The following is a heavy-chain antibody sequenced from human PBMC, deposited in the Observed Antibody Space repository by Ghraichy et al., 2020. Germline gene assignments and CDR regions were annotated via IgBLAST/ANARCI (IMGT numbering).Heavy chain of an antibody. D-gene: IGHD3-22*01. CDR2: IYHSGST. Sequence: SETLSLTCAVSGGSISSSNWWSWVRQPPGKGLEWIGEIYHSGSTNYNPSLKSRVTISVDKSKNQFSLKLSSVTAADTAVYYCAREPYYYDSSGYPLRVFDYWGQGTLVTVSS. CDR3: AREPYYYDSSGYPLRVFDY. V-gene: IGHV4-4*02. CDR1: GGSISSSNW. J-gene: IGHJ4*02.